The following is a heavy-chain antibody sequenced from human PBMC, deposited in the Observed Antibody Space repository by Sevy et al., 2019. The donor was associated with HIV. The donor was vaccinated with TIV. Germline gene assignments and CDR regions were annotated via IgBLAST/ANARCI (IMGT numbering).Heavy chain of an antibody. CDR3: ARKTGYKEFDY. CDR1: RGSISSSSYY. J-gene: IGHJ4*02. D-gene: IGHD1-1*01. V-gene: IGHV4-39*01. Sequence: SETLSLTCTVSRGSISSSSYYWGWIRQPPGKGLEWIGNIYYSGSTYYNPSLKSRVTISVDTSKNQFSLKLSSVTAADTAVYYCARKTGYKEFDYWGQGTLVTVSS. CDR2: IYYSGST.